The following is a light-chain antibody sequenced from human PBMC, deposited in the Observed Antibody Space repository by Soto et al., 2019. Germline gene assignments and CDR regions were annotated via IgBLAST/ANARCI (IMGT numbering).Light chain of an antibody. J-gene: IGLJ1*01. Sequence: QSVLTQPASVSGFPGQAITVSCTGTSSDVGGYNYVSWYQQHPGKAPKLIIYDVSDRPSGVSNRFSGTKSGNTASLTISGFQAEDEADYYCSSYTSGSTSYVFGTGTKVTVL. CDR1: SSDVGGYNY. CDR3: SSYTSGSTSYV. CDR2: DVS. V-gene: IGLV2-14*03.